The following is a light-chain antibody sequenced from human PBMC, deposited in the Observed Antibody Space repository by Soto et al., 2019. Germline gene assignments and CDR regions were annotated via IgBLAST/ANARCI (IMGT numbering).Light chain of an antibody. V-gene: IGKV3-20*01. CDR2: RAS. CDR3: QQHTISMYT. J-gene: IGKJ2*01. CDR1: QSVARD. Sequence: EIVLTQSPGTLSLSPGETATLSCRASQSVARDLSWYQQKPGQAPRPLISRASTGATGIPDRFSGSGSGTDFTLTINRLEPEDSAVYYCQQHTISMYTFGQGTKLEIK.